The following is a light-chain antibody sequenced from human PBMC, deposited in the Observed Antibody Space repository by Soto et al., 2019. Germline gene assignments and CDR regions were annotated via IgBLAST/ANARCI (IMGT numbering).Light chain of an antibody. CDR1: HSIGSN. J-gene: IGKJ2*01. CDR3: QRSVSAPLS. Sequence: DIQMTKSPCSLYASVDDRITITCRVSHSIGSNLNWYQRKPGRAPNLLIYAAYSWQSGVPSRFSGSGSGTEFTLMISGLRPEDFATYYCQRSVSAPLSFGQGTKLEIK. CDR2: AAY. V-gene: IGKV1-39*01.